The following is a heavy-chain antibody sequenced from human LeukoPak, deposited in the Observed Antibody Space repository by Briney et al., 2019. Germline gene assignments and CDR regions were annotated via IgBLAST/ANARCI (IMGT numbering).Heavy chain of an antibody. Sequence: SGPTLVNPSQTLTLTCTFSGFSRNTRGVGVGWIRQPPGRALEWLALIYWDDDRRYSPSLKSRLTITKDTSKNQVVLTMTNMDPVDTATYFCAHSKNYYDSSVFDSWGQGTLVTVSS. CDR1: GFSRNTRGVG. V-gene: IGHV2-5*02. CDR3: AHSKNYYDSSVFDS. CDR2: IYWDDDR. D-gene: IGHD3-22*01. J-gene: IGHJ4*02.